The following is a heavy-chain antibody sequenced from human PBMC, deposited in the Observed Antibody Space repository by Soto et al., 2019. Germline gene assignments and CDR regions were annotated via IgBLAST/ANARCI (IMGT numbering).Heavy chain of an antibody. Sequence: QEQLVESGGGVVQPGRSLRLSCRVSGFTFINYAMHWVRQAPGKGLELVALISGDGSNEYYADSVKGLFTISRDNSRNTLYLPMNSLRSDDTAVYYGARHLSHLKSWWLAPWGKGSLGTFSS. D-gene: IGHD3-3*02. CDR1: GFTFINYA. J-gene: IGHJ5*02. CDR2: ISGDGSNE. V-gene: IGHV3-30-3*01. CDR3: ARHLSHLKSWWLAP.